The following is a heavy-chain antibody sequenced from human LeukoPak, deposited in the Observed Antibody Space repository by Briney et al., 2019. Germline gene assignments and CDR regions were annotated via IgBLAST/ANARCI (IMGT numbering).Heavy chain of an antibody. CDR1: GYRFSDSY. CDR2: INPSSGDT. V-gene: IGHV1-2*02. J-gene: IGHJ5*02. CDR3: VTAYDQ. Sequence: ASVKVSCKASGYRFSDSYIHWVRQAPGHGFEWMGWINPSSGDTKYARMFQGRVTMTTGAAISTAYMELSGLTSADTAIYCCVTAYDQWGQGTLVTVSS.